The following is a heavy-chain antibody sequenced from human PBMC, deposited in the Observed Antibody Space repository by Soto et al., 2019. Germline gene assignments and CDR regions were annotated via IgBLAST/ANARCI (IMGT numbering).Heavy chain of an antibody. CDR1: GVTFSNYW. V-gene: IGHV3-74*01. CDR3: TRVPRCSDGSCAHRGAVDF. Sequence: VQLVESGGGLVHPGGSLRLSCAASGVTFSNYWMHWVRQAPGKGLVWVSRINSEGGSTAYADSVTGRFTISRDNAENTLFLLVTSLRAEDMAVYYCTRVPRCSDGSCAHRGAVDFWGQGTKVTVSS. D-gene: IGHD2-15*01. CDR2: INSEGGST. J-gene: IGHJ3*01.